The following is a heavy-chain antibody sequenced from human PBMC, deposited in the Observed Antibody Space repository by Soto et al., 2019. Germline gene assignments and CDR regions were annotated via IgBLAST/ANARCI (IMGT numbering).Heavy chain of an antibody. CDR3: ARCPPLYGSGRGGYMDV. D-gene: IGHD3-10*01. CDR2: IYYSGST. J-gene: IGHJ6*03. CDR1: GGSISSGGYY. Sequence: QVQLQESGPGLVKPSQTLSLTCTVSGGSISSGGYYWSWIRQHPGKGLEWIGYIYYSGSTYYNPYLKSRVTISVDTSKNQFSLKLSSVTAADTAVYYCARCPPLYGSGRGGYMDVWGKGTTVTVSS. V-gene: IGHV4-31*03.